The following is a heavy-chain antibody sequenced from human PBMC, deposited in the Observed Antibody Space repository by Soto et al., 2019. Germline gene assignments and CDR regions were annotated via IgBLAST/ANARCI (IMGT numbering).Heavy chain of an antibody. CDR2: INPNSGGT. CDR1: GYTFTGYY. V-gene: IGHV1-2*02. D-gene: IGHD1-26*01. J-gene: IGHJ6*02. Sequence: ASVKVSCKASGYTFTGYYMHWVRQAPGQGLEWMGWINPNSGGTNYAQKFQGRVTMARDTSISTAYMELSRLRSDDTAVYYCARGVGLLAGMDVWGQGTTVTVSS. CDR3: ARGVGLLAGMDV.